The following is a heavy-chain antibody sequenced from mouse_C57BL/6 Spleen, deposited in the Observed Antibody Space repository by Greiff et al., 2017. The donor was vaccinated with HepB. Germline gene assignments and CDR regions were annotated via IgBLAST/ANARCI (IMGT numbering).Heavy chain of an antibody. D-gene: IGHD2-4*01. CDR3: ATLYDYDEDWYFDV. CDR1: GFSLTSYG. J-gene: IGHJ1*03. Sequence: VKLMESGPGLVAPSQSLSITCTVSGFSLTSYGVSWVRQPPGKGLEWLGVIWGDGSTNYHSAIISRLSISKDNSKSQVILNLNSLQTDDTATYYCATLYDYDEDWYFDVWGTGTTVTVSS. CDR2: IWGDGST. V-gene: IGHV2-3*01.